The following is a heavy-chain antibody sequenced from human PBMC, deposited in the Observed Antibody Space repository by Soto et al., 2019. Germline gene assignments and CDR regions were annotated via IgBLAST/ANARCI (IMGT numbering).Heavy chain of an antibody. D-gene: IGHD6-13*01. Sequence: ASVKFSCTVSGCTLTELSMHWVRQAPGKGLEWMGGFDPEDGETIYAQKFQGRVTMTEDTSTATAYMELSSLRSEDTAVYYCATEPSSRGYQSGRYVQNWGQGNLLTVSS. CDR3: ATEPSSRGYQSGRYVQN. CDR2: FDPEDGET. J-gene: IGHJ1*01. V-gene: IGHV1-24*01. CDR1: GCTLTELS.